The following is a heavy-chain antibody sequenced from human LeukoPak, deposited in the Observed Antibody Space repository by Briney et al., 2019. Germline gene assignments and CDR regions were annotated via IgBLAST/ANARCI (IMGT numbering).Heavy chain of an antibody. CDR3: ARDVVAAVGSFDY. CDR1: GGSISSSSYY. Sequence: SETLSLTCTVSGGSISSSSYYWGWIRQPPGKGLEWIGSIYYSGYTYYNASVESRVTISVDTSKNQFSLKLSSVTAADTAVYYCARDVVAAVGSFDYWGQGTQVTVSS. J-gene: IGHJ4*02. D-gene: IGHD2-2*01. CDR2: IYYSGYT. V-gene: IGHV4-39*07.